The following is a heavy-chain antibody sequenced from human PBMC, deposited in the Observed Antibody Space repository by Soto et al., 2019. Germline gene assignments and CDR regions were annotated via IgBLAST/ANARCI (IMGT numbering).Heavy chain of an antibody. J-gene: IGHJ4*02. CDR3: LIVVNYPAY. Sequence: GGSLRLSCAASGFTFSSYEMNWVRQAPGKGLEWVSYISSSGSTIYYADSVKGRFTISRDNAKNSLYLQMNSLRAEDTAVYYCLIVVNYPAYWGQGTLVTVSS. CDR1: GFTFSSYE. CDR2: ISSSGSTI. V-gene: IGHV3-48*03. D-gene: IGHD2-15*01.